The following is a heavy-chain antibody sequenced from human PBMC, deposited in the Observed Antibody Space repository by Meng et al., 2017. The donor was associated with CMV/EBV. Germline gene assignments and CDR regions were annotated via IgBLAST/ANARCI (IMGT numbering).Heavy chain of an antibody. CDR2: ISGSGGST. D-gene: IGHD3-3*01. V-gene: IGHV3-23*01. CDR3: AKDHLRRNYDFWSGYYPRPTYYYYYYGMDV. J-gene: IGHJ6*02. Sequence: GESLKISCVASGFTFSSYAMSWVRQAPGKGLEWVSAISGSGGSTYYADSVKGRFTISRDNSKNTLYLQMNSLRAEDTAVYYCAKDHLRRNYDFWSGYYPRPTYYYYYYGMDVWGQGTTVTVSS. CDR1: GFTFSSYA.